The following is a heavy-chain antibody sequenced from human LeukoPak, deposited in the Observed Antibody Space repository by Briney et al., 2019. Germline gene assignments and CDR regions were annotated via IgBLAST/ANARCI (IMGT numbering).Heavy chain of an antibody. V-gene: IGHV3-73*01. J-gene: IGHJ4*02. CDR3: TRLVGYYYDSSGYPPDY. CDR1: GFTFSGSA. Sequence: GGSLKLSCAASGFTFSGSAMHWVRQASGKGLEWVGRIRSKANSYATAYAASVKGRFTISRDDSKNTAYLQMNSLKTEDTAVYYCTRLVGYYYDSSGYPPDYWGQGTLVTVSS. CDR2: IRSKANSYAT. D-gene: IGHD3-22*01.